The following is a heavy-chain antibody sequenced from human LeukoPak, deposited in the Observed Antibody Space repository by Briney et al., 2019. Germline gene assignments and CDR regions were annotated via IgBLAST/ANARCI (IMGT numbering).Heavy chain of an antibody. D-gene: IGHD3-3*01. CDR2: IKEDGSAK. V-gene: IGHV3-7*04. Sequence: PGGSLRLSCAASGFTFSKSWMSWLRQTPEKGLEWVANIKEDGSAKYYVDSVKGRFTISRDNAKNSLYLQMNSLRAEDTAVYYCAKDDEGYYWGQGSWSPSP. J-gene: IGHJ1*01. CDR1: GFTFSKSW. CDR3: AKDDEGYY.